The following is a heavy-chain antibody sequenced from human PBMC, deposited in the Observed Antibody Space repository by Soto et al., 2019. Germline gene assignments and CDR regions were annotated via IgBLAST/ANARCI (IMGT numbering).Heavy chain of an antibody. CDR3: ASFYGGDHYYYGMDV. D-gene: IGHD2-21*02. Sequence: GGSLRLSCAASGFTFSSYEMNWVRQAPGKGLEWVSYISSSGSTIYYADSVKGRFTISRDNAKNSLYLQMNSLRAEDTAVYYCASFYGGDHYYYGMDVWGQGTTVTVSS. J-gene: IGHJ6*02. V-gene: IGHV3-48*03. CDR2: ISSSGSTI. CDR1: GFTFSSYE.